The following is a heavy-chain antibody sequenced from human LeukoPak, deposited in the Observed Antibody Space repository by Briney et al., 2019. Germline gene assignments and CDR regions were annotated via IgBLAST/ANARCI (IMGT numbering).Heavy chain of an antibody. J-gene: IGHJ4*02. D-gene: IGHD2-15*01. CDR2: ISGSGGST. CDR1: GFTFSSYA. Sequence: PGGSLRLSCAASGFTFSSYAMNWVRQAPGKGLEWVSVISGSGGSTYYADSVKGRFTISRDNSKNTPYLQMNSLRAEDTAVYYCAKAFIFCSGVNCNLDYWGQGTLVTVSS. V-gene: IGHV3-23*01. CDR3: AKAFIFCSGVNCNLDY.